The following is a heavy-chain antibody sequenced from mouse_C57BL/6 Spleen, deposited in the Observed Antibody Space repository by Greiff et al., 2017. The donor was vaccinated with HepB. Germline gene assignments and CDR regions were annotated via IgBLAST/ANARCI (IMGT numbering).Heavy chain of an antibody. J-gene: IGHJ1*03. V-gene: IGHV1-18*01. CDR3: ARSSYDYDVGYFDV. D-gene: IGHD2-4*01. CDR1: GYTFTDYN. CDR2: INPNNGGT. Sequence: VQLQQSGPELVKPGASVKIPCKASGYTFTDYNMDWVKQSHGKSLEWIGDINPNNGGTIYNQKFKGKATLTVDKSSSTAYIELRSLTSEDTAVYYWARSSYDYDVGYFDVWGTGTTVTVSS.